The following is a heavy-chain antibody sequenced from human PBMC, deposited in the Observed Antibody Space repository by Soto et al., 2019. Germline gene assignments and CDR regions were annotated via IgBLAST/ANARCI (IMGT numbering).Heavy chain of an antibody. J-gene: IGHJ4*02. D-gene: IGHD6-19*01. CDR3: ARDLAVAGTFDY. Sequence: EVQLVESGGGLVKPGGSLRLSCAASGFTFSSYSMNWVRQAPGKGLEWVSSISSSSSYIYYADSVKGRFTISRDNAKNSLYLQMNSLRAEDMAVYYCARDLAVAGTFDYWGQGTLVTVSS. V-gene: IGHV3-21*01. CDR1: GFTFSSYS. CDR2: ISSSSSYI.